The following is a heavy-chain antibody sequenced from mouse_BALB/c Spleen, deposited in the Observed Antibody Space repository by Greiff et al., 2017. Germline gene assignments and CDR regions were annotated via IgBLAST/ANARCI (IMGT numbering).Heavy chain of an antibody. CDR3: AVYYRYDRAYYAMDY. Sequence: VQLQQSGPELVKPGASVKISCKASGYAFSSSWMNWVKQRPGQGLEWIGRIYPGDGDTNYNGKFKGKATLTADKSSSTAYMQLSSLTSVDSAVYFCAVYYRYDRAYYAMDYWGQGTSVTVSS. V-gene: IGHV1-82*01. CDR1: GYAFSSSW. CDR2: IYPGDGDT. D-gene: IGHD2-14*01. J-gene: IGHJ4*01.